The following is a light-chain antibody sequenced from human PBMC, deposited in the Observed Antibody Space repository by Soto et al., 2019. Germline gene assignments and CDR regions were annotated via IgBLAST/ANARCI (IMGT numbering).Light chain of an antibody. CDR1: SSDVGGYNY. J-gene: IGLJ1*01. V-gene: IGLV2-14*03. Sequence: QSVLTQPASVSGSPVQSIAISCTGSSSDVGGYNYVSWYQQHPGKAPKLIIYEVHNRPSGVSDRFSGSKSGKTASLTISGLQAEDEADYYCSSYTSSSTRVFGTGTKVTV. CDR3: SSYTSSSTRV. CDR2: EVH.